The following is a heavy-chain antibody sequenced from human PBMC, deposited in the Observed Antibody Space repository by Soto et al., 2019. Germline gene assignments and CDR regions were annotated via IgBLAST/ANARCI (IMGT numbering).Heavy chain of an antibody. CDR3: AKDGRGSVSHYTSFGY. J-gene: IGHJ4*01. Sequence: EVQLVESGGGLIQPGGSRKISCEASGFTVGNNYMSWVRQAPGKGLEWVSLIYSTGTTKYADSVKGRFTVSRDNAKNTLYLQMTSLRAADTAVYSWAKDGRGSVSHYTSFGYWGHGTLVNVSS. CDR1: GFTVGNNY. CDR2: IYSTGTT. D-gene: IGHD3-10*01. V-gene: IGHV3-53*01.